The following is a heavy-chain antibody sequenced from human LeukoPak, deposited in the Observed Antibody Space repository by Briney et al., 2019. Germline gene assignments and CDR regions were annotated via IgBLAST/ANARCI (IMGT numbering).Heavy chain of an antibody. CDR2: IYYSGST. J-gene: IGHJ4*02. CDR1: GGSISSSSYY. V-gene: IGHV4-39*07. D-gene: IGHD5-24*01. CDR3: ARDLGDGYNSPYYSDY. Sequence: SETLSLTCTVSGGSISSSSYYWGWIRQPPGKGLEWIGSIYYSGSTYYNPSLKSRVTISVDRSKNQFSLKLSSVTAADTAVYYCARDLGDGYNSPYYSDYWGQGTLVTVSS.